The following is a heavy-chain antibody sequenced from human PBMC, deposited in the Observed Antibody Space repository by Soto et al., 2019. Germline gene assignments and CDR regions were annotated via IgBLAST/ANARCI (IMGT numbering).Heavy chain of an antibody. CDR1: GFTFSSYW. V-gene: IGHV3-7*04. J-gene: IGHJ4*02. CDR2: IKQDGGEK. Sequence: PGGSLRLSCAASGFTFSSYWMSWVRQAPGKGLEWVANIKQDGGEKNYVDSVKGRFTISRDNAKKSLYLQMNSLRAEDTAVYYCARNKYSSGWRYYFDYWGQGTLVTVSS. CDR3: ARNKYSSGWRYYFDY. D-gene: IGHD6-19*01.